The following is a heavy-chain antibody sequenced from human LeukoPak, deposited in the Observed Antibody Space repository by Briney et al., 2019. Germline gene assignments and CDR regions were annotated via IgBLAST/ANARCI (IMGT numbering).Heavy chain of an antibody. CDR2: INHSGST. D-gene: IGHD4-23*01. Sequence: SETLSLTCAVYGGSFSGYYWSWIHQPPGKGLEWIGEINHSGSTNYNPSLKSRVTISVDTSKNQFSLKLSSVTAADTAVYYCARAPIGGNYFDYWGQGTLVTVSS. V-gene: IGHV4-34*01. CDR3: ARAPIGGNYFDY. CDR1: GGSFSGYY. J-gene: IGHJ4*02.